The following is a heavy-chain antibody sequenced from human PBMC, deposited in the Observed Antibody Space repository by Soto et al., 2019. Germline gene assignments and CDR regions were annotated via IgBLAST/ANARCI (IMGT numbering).Heavy chain of an antibody. CDR2: IIPIFGTA. CDR1: GGTFSSYA. Sequence: QVQLVQSGAEVKKPGSSVKVSCKASGGTFSSYAISWVRQAPGQGLEWMGGIIPIFGTANYAQKFQGRVTIPADESTSTAYMELSSLISEDTAVYYCARVHDYGGNDFQHWGQGTLVTVSS. V-gene: IGHV1-69*12. J-gene: IGHJ1*01. CDR3: ARVHDYGGNDFQH. D-gene: IGHD4-17*01.